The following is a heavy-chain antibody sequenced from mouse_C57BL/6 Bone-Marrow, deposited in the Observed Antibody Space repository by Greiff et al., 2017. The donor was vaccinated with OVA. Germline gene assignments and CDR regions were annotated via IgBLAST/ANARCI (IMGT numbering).Heavy chain of an antibody. V-gene: IGHV1-81*01. Sequence: VQLQQSGAELARPGASVKLSCKASGYTFTSYGISWVKQRTGQGLEWIGEIYPRSGNTYYNEKFKGKATLTADKSSSTAYMELRSLTSEDSAVCFCARRGGSSPTDYWGQGTTLTVSS. D-gene: IGHD1-1*01. J-gene: IGHJ2*01. CDR2: IYPRSGNT. CDR1: GYTFTSYG. CDR3: ARRGGSSPTDY.